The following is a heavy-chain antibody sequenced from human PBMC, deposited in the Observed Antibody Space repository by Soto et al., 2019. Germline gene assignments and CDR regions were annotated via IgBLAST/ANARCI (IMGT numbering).Heavy chain of an antibody. CDR3: ARGKNAYYVDY. D-gene: IGHD1-1*01. CDR1: GDTFSISV. Sequence: SVKVSCKSSGDTFSISVINWVRQAPGQGLEWMGTINPIFGTANYAQKFQGRVTITADELTYTASMEMNSLRSDDTAVFYCARGKNAYYVDYWGPGTLVTVS. CDR2: INPIFGTA. V-gene: IGHV1-69*13. J-gene: IGHJ4*02.